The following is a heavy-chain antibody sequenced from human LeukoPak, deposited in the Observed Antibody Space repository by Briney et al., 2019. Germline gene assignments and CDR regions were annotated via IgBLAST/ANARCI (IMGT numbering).Heavy chain of an antibody. V-gene: IGHV1-2*06. CDR1: GYTFIDYY. Sequence: ASVTVSCKASGYTFIDYYFNWVRQAPGQGPEWMGRINVKSGATDYAQKFQGRVTVTRDTSISTAYMELSSLRSDDTAVYYCARVGRESSTGWLDYWGQGTLVTVSS. CDR2: INVKSGAT. J-gene: IGHJ4*02. CDR3: ARVGRESSTGWLDY. D-gene: IGHD6-19*01.